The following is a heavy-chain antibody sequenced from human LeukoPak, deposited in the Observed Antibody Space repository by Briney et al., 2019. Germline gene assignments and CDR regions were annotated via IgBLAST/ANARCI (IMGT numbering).Heavy chain of an antibody. J-gene: IGHJ4*02. CDR2: IYHSGST. V-gene: IGHV4-38-2*02. D-gene: IGHD3-3*01. CDR1: GYSISSGYY. Sequence: SETLSLTCTVSGYSISSGYYWGWIRQPPGKGLEWIGSIYHSGSTYYNPSLKSRVTISVDTSKNQFSLKLISVTAADTAVYYCARSLNDLWTTSFNYWGQGTLVTVSS. CDR3: ARSLNDLWTTSFNY.